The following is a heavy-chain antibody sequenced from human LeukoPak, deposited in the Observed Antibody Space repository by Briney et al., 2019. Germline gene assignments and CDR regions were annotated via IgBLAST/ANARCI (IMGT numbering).Heavy chain of an antibody. Sequence: GASVKVSCKASGYTFTGYYMHWVRQAPGQGLEWMGWINPNSGGTNYAQKFQGWVTMTRDTSISTAYMELSRLRSDDTAVYYCARGRPAKVTTPPYWYFDLWGRGTLVTVSS. CDR1: GYTFTGYY. CDR3: ARGRPAKVTTPPYWYFDL. J-gene: IGHJ2*01. V-gene: IGHV1-2*04. CDR2: INPNSGGT. D-gene: IGHD4-17*01.